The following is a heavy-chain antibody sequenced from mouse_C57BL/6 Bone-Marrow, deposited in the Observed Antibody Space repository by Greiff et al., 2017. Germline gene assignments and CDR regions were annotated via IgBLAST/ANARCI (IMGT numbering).Heavy chain of an antibody. CDR1: GFSLSTFGMG. V-gene: IGHV8-8*01. CDR3: ARGYYYGSRAWFAY. J-gene: IGHJ3*01. CDR2: IWWDDDK. Sequence: QVTLKESGPGILQPSQTLSLTCSFSGFSLSTFGMGVGWIRQPSGKGLEWLAHIWWDDDKYYNPALKSRPTISKDTSKNQVFLKIANGDTADTAADYWARGYYYGSRAWFAYWGQGTLVTVSA. D-gene: IGHD1-1*01.